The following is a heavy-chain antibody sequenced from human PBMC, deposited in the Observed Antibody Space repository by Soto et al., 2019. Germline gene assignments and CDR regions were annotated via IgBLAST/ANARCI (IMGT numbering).Heavy chain of an antibody. V-gene: IGHV3-7*03. CDR3: ARSTYYDILTGYSPFDY. CDR2: IKQDGSEK. Sequence: GGSLRLSCAASGFTFSSYWMSWVRQAPGKGLESVANIKQDGSEKYYVDSVKGRFTISRDNAKNSLYLQMNSLRAEDSAVYYCARSTYYDILTGYSPFDYWGQGTLVTVSS. CDR1: GFTFSSYW. J-gene: IGHJ4*02. D-gene: IGHD3-9*01.